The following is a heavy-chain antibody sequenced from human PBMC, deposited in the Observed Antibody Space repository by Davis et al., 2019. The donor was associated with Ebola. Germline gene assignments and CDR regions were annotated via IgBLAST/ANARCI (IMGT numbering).Heavy chain of an antibody. CDR2: ISSSSSTI. J-gene: IGHJ4*02. CDR3: ARDRRGQYSSGWPHFDY. Sequence: GESLKISCAASGFTFSNAWMNWVRQAPGKGLEWVSYISSSSSTIYYADSVKGRFTISRDNAKNSLYLQMNSLRDEDTAVYYCARDRRGQYSSGWPHFDYWGQGTLVTVSS. CDR1: GFTFSNAW. V-gene: IGHV3-48*02. D-gene: IGHD6-19*01.